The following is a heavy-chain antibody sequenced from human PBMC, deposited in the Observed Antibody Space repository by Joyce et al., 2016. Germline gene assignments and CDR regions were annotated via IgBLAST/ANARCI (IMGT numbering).Heavy chain of an antibody. CDR1: GGNFRSYA. Sequence: QVHLVQSGAEVTRPGSSVKLSCKTSGGNFRSYALNWVRQPPGQGLEWMGGIIPLFGAASYAQKCQGRITLTADDATTTVYMQLGSLTSADTAVYYCARDQVRGSIDSAFEYWGQGALVTVSS. CDR3: ARDQVRGSIDSAFEY. D-gene: IGHD3-10*01. V-gene: IGHV1-69*01. J-gene: IGHJ4*02. CDR2: IIPLFGAA.